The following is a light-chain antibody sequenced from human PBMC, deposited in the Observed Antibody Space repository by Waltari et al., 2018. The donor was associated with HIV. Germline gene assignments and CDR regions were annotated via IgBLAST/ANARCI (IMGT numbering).Light chain of an antibody. CDR1: SSAVGRYNL. V-gene: IGLV2-23*01. Sequence: QSALTQPASVSWSPGQSLTISCTGTSSAVGRYNLFSWYHQHPGKAPKLMIYGGSKRPSGVSNRVSCSKSGNTASLTISGLQAEDEADYYCCSYAGSSLYVVGTGTKVTVL. CDR2: GGS. J-gene: IGLJ1*01. CDR3: CSYAGSSLYV.